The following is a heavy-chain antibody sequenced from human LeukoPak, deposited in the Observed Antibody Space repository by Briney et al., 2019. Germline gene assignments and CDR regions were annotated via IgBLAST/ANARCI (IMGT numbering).Heavy chain of an antibody. CDR3: ARDGLLGYFDY. CDR2: ISYDGSNK. J-gene: IGHJ4*02. Sequence: GGSLRLSCAASGFTFSSYAMSWVRQAPGKGLEWVAVISYDGSNKYYADSVKGRFTISRDNSKTALYLQMNSLRAEDTAVYYCARDGLLGYFDYWGQGTLVTGSS. CDR1: GFTFSSYA. V-gene: IGHV3-30*14.